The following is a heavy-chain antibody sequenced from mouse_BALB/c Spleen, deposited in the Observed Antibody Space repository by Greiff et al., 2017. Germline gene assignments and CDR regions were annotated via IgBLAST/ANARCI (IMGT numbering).Heavy chain of an antibody. J-gene: IGHJ2*01. CDR2: ISYDGSN. CDR3: ARGGYYFDY. CDR1: GYSITSGYY. V-gene: IGHV3-6*02. Sequence: EGKLQESGPGLVKPSQSLSLTCSVTGYSITSGYYWNWIRQFPGNKLEWMGYISYDGSNNYNPSLKNRISITRDTSKNQFFLKLNSVTTEDTATYQCARGGYYFDYWGQGTTLTVSS.